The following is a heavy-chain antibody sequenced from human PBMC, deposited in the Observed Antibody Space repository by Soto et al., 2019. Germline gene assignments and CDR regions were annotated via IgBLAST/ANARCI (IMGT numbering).Heavy chain of an antibody. D-gene: IGHD5-12*01. CDR2: IYYSGST. Sequence: SETLSLTCTVSGGSISSYYWSWIRQPPGKGLEWIGYIYYSGSTNYNPSLKSRVTISVDTSKNQFSLKLSSVTAADTAVYYRPRLERGYDYPEPLGPTTWFDTWGQGTLVILSS. CDR3: PRLERGYDYPEPLGPTTWFDT. J-gene: IGHJ5*02. CDR1: GGSISSYY. V-gene: IGHV4-59*01.